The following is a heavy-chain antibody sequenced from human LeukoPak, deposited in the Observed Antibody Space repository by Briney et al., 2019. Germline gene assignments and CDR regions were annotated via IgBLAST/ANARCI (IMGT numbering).Heavy chain of an antibody. CDR2: IYSGGST. Sequence: PGGSLRLSCAASGFTVSSNYMNWVRQAPGKGLEWVSVIYSGGSTYYADSVKGRFTISRDNSKNTLYLQMNSLRAEDTAVYYCAREHSGYDFPGRDYYYMDVWGKGTTVTVSS. J-gene: IGHJ6*03. CDR1: GFTVSSNY. D-gene: IGHD5-12*01. CDR3: AREHSGYDFPGRDYYYMDV. V-gene: IGHV3-66*01.